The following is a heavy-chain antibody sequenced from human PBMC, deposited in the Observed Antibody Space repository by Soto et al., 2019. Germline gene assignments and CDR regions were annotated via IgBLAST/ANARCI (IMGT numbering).Heavy chain of an antibody. CDR3: AKDRVPYSDYGRYFDL. J-gene: IGHJ2*01. Sequence: EVQLVESGGGLVQPGGSLRLSCAASGFTVSTYWMHWVRQDPGKGLMWVSRISPDGSTTTYADPVRGRFTISRDTVENTLYLQMNSLRVEDTAVYYCAKDRVPYSDYGRYFDLWGRGTLVTVSS. D-gene: IGHD4-17*01. CDR2: ISPDGSTT. CDR1: GFTVSTYW. V-gene: IGHV3-74*01.